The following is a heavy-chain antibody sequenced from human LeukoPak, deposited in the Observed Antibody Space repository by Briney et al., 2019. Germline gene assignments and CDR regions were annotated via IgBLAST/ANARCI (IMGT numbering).Heavy chain of an antibody. Sequence: SQTLSLTCAISGDSVSRNSAAWNWIRQSPSRGLEWLGRTYYRSKWYNDYAVSVKSRITINPDTSKNQFSLKLSSVTAADTAVYYCARGSIQLWFRYYYYYMDVWGKGTTVTVSS. V-gene: IGHV6-1*01. CDR3: ARGSIQLWFRYYYYYMDV. D-gene: IGHD5-18*01. CDR2: TYYRSKWYN. J-gene: IGHJ6*03. CDR1: GDSVSRNSAA.